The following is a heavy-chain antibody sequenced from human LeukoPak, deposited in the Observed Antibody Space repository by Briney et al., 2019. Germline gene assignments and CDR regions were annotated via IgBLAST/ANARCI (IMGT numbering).Heavy chain of an antibody. V-gene: IGHV3-23*01. CDR1: GFTFSSYA. Sequence: GGSLRLSCAASGFTFSSYAMSWVRQAPGKGLEWVSAISGSGGSTYYADSVKGRFTISRENAKNSLYLQMNNLRAGDTAVYYCVREAGGDSSIAPLDYWGQGALVTVSS. D-gene: IGHD6-13*01. J-gene: IGHJ4*02. CDR2: ISGSGGST. CDR3: VREAGGDSSIAPLDY.